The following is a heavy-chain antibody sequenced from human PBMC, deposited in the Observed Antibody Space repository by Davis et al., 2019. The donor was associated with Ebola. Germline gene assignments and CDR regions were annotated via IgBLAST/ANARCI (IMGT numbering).Heavy chain of an antibody. J-gene: IGHJ4*02. CDR1: GGSISRYY. V-gene: IGHV4-59*01. D-gene: IGHD4-17*01. CDR3: ARVNGDYSILDY. Sequence: SETLSLTCTVSGGSISRYYWSWIRQPPGKGLEWIGYIYYSGSTNYNPSLKSRVTISVDTSKNQFSLKLSSVTAADTAVYYCARVNGDYSILDYWGQGTLVTVSS. CDR2: IYYSGST.